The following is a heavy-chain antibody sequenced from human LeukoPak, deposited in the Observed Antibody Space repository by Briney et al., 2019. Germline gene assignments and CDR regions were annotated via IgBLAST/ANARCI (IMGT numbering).Heavy chain of an antibody. CDR2: ISAYNGNT. D-gene: IGHD1-26*01. CDR3: ARHPHWSGGQGGSYYLF. Sequence: GESLKISCKGSGYSFTSYGISWVRQAPGQGLEWMGWISAYNGNTNYAQKLQGRVTMTTDTSTSTAYMELRSLRSDDTAVYYCARHPHWSGGQGGSYYLFWGQGPLVTVSS. V-gene: IGHV1-18*01. CDR1: GYSFTSYG. J-gene: IGHJ4*02.